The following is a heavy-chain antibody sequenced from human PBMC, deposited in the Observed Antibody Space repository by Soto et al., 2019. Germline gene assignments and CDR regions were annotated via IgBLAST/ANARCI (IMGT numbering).Heavy chain of an antibody. CDR2: SHQSGNT. CDR1: GVSISSHDW. D-gene: IGHD5-18*01. Sequence: QVQLQESGPGLVKPSGTLSLTCAVSGVSISSHDWWTWVRQPPGKGLEWIGESHQSGNTNYNSSLARRVTISLDKSKNQFSLQLSSVTVADTAVYYCATRDTGRVYWGQGTLVTVSS. CDR3: ATRDTGRVY. V-gene: IGHV4-4*02. J-gene: IGHJ4*02.